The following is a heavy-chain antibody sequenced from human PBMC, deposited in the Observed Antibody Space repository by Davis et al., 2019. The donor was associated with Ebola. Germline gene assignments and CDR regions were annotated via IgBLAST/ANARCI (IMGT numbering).Heavy chain of an antibody. CDR1: GYILTNYG. CDR3: ARDSSSWFYYYYGMDV. D-gene: IGHD6-13*01. J-gene: IGHJ6*02. CDR2: ISGYNGNT. V-gene: IGHV1-18*01. Sequence: ASVKVSCKASGYILTNYGISWVRQAPGQGLEWMGWISGYNGNTNYAQKLQGRVTMTTDTSTSTAYMELRGLTSDDTAVYYCARDSSSWFYYYYGMDVWGQGTTVTVSS.